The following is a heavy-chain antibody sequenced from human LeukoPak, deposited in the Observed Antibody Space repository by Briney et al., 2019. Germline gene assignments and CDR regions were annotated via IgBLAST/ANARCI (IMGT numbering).Heavy chain of an antibody. V-gene: IGHV1-69*06. J-gene: IGHJ4*02. Sequence: EASVKVSCKASGGTFSSYAISWVRQAPGQGLEWMGGIIPIFGTANYTQKFQGRVTITADKSTSTAYMELSSLRSEDTAVYYCARDLVPFNDYGDSVDYWGQGTLVTVSS. D-gene: IGHD4-17*01. CDR3: ARDLVPFNDYGDSVDY. CDR1: GGTFSSYA. CDR2: IIPIFGTA.